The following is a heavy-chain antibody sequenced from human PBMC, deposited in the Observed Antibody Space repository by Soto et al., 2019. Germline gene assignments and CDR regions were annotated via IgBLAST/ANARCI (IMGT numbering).Heavy chain of an antibody. D-gene: IGHD5-12*01. CDR3: ARVEASYSIVATILYYMDV. CDR2: ISSSGSTI. CDR1: GFTFSDYY. V-gene: IGHV3-11*01. Sequence: GGSLRLSCAASGFTFSDYYMSWIRQAPGKGLEWVSYISSSGSTIYYADSVKGRFTISRDNAKNSLYLQMNSLRAEDTAVYYCARVEASYSIVATILYYMDVWGKGTTVTVSS. J-gene: IGHJ6*03.